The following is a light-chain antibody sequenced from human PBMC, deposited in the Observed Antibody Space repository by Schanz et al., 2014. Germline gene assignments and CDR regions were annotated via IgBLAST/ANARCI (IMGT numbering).Light chain of an antibody. CDR3: SSYASSNTLV. Sequence: QSALTQPPSASGSPGQSVTISCTGTSSDVGGYNYVSWYQQHPGKAPKLMISEVSKRPSGVPDRFSGSKSGNTASLTISGLQAEDEADYYCSSYASSNTLVFGGGTKLTVL. V-gene: IGLV2-8*01. CDR1: SSDVGGYNY. J-gene: IGLJ3*02. CDR2: EVS.